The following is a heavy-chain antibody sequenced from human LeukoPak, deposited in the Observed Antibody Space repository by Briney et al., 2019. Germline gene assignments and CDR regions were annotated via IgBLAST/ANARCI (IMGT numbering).Heavy chain of an antibody. CDR3: ARDISAPSFYYYYGMDV. D-gene: IGHD2-2*01. J-gene: IGHJ6*02. CDR2: INHSGST. CDR1: GGSFSGYY. Sequence: SETLSLTRAVYGGSFSGYYWSWIRQPPGKGLEWIGEINHSGSTNYNPSLKSRVTISVDTSKNQFSLKLSSVTAADTAVYYCARDISAPSFYYYYGMDVWGQGTTVTVSS. V-gene: IGHV4-34*01.